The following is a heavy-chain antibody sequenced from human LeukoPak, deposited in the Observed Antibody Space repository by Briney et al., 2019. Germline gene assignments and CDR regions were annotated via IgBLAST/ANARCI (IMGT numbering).Heavy chain of an antibody. D-gene: IGHD2-2*01. CDR1: GGSLSNYA. J-gene: IGHJ5*02. CDR3: ANSSTTLNVFGP. Sequence: EASVKVSCKTSGGSLSNYAFNWVRQAPGQRLEWMGGIIPVLSTTNYAQKFQGRVTITTDESTNTAYMEMSSLTSEDTAVYFCANSSTTLNVFGPWGQGTLVTVSS. CDR2: IIPVLSTT. V-gene: IGHV1-69*05.